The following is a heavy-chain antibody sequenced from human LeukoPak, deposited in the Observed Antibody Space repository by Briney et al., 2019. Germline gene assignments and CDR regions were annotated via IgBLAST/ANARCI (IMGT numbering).Heavy chain of an antibody. V-gene: IGHV4-39*01. D-gene: IGHD3-22*01. Sequence: SETLSLTCTVSGGYISSSSYYWGWIRQSPGKGLEWIGSVYYRGSTYYNPSLKSRVTISVDTSKNQFSLKLNSVTAADTAVYYCARQEYYYDNRGFTFDYWGQGTLVTVSS. J-gene: IGHJ4*02. CDR3: ARQEYYYDNRGFTFDY. CDR1: GGYISSSSYY. CDR2: VYYRGST.